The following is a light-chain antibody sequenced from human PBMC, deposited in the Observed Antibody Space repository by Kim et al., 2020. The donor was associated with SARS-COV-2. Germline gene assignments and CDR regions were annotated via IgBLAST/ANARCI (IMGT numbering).Light chain of an antibody. CDR2: EVS. J-gene: IGLJ2*01. CDR1: SCNVGGNTV. V-gene: IGLV2-8*01. Sequence: GQSVTISCTGTSCNVGGNTVFCWHQQHASTAPILMIYEVSRPPGGLPDLFSGSKCGNTASLTGSGLQAEDEADYYCSSYAGRNDLVFGGGTQLTVL. CDR3: SSYAGRNDLV.